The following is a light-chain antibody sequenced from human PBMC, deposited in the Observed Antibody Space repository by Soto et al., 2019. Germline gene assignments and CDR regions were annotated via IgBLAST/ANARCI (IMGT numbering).Light chain of an antibody. CDR1: QSLSSW. CDR3: QQYNNWPT. Sequence: DIQMTQSPSTLSASVGDSVTITCRASQSLSSWLAWYQQKPGKAPKLLIYDASSLESGVPSRFSGSGSGTKFTLTISSLQSEDFAVYYCQQYNNWPTFGGGTKVDIK. CDR2: DAS. V-gene: IGKV1-5*01. J-gene: IGKJ4*01.